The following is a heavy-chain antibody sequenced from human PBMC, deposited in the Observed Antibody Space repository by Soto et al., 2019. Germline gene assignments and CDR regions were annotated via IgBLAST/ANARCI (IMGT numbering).Heavy chain of an antibody. J-gene: IGHJ4*02. D-gene: IGHD2-15*01. Sequence: VGSLRLSCAASGFTFSNYWMTWVRQAPGKGLEWVANIKEDGSEKHYVDSVKGRFTISRDNAKNSLYLQMNSLRVEDTAVYFCSRDVVVGAKALNYCGQGALVTVSS. CDR1: GFTFSNYW. V-gene: IGHV3-7*01. CDR3: SRDVVVGAKALNY. CDR2: IKEDGSEK.